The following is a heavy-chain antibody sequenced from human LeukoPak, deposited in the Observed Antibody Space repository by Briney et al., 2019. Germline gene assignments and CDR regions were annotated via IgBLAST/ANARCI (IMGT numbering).Heavy chain of an antibody. V-gene: IGHV1-8*01. Sequence: SVKVSCKASGYTFTSYDINWVRQATGQGLEWMGWMNPNSGNTGYAQKFQGRVTMTRNTSISTAYMELSSLRSEDTAVYYCATPAGIAARTLNWGQGTLVTVSS. CDR3: ATPAGIAARTLN. CDR2: MNPNSGNT. J-gene: IGHJ4*02. CDR1: GYTFTSYD. D-gene: IGHD6-6*01.